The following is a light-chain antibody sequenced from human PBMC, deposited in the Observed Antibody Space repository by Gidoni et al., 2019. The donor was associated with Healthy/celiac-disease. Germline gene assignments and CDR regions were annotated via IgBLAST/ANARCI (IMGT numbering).Light chain of an antibody. V-gene: IGKV3-20*01. Sequence: SSYLAWYQQKPGQAPRLLIYGASSRATGIPDRFSGSGSGTDFTLTISRLEPEDFAVYYCQQYGSSPGTFGQXTKVEIK. CDR3: QQYGSSPGT. J-gene: IGKJ1*01. CDR1: SSY. CDR2: GAS.